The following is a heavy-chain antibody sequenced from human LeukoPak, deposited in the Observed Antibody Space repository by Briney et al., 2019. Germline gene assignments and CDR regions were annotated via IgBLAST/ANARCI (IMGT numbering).Heavy chain of an antibody. J-gene: IGHJ3*02. CDR3: ARWYYDRAYDAFDI. CDR2: INYSGST. D-gene: IGHD3-9*01. V-gene: IGHV4-34*01. Sequence: SETLSLTCAVYGGSFSGYFWSWIRQPPGKGLEWIGEINYSGSTNYNPSLKTRVTISVDTSKNQFSLKLSSVTAADTAVYYCARWYYDRAYDAFDIWGQGTMVTVSS. CDR1: GGSFSGYF.